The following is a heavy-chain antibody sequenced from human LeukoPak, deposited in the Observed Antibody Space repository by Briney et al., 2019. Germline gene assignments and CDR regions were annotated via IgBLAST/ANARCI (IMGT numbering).Heavy chain of an antibody. CDR1: GFTFSSYS. V-gene: IGHV3-48*02. D-gene: IGHD3-3*01. CDR2: ISSSSSTI. J-gene: IGHJ6*02. Sequence: PGGSLRLSCAASGFTFSSYSMNWVRQAPGKGLEWVSYISSSSSTIYYADSVKGRFTISRDNAKNSLYLQMNSLRDEDTAVYYCARDRFGVTIFPYYYGMDVWGQGTTVTVSS. CDR3: ARDRFGVTIFPYYYGMDV.